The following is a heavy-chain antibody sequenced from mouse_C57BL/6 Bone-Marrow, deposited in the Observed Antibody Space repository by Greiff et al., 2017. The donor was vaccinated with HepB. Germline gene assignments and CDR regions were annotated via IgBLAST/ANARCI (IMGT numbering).Heavy chain of an antibody. D-gene: IGHD1-1*01. Sequence: EVQRVESGGGLVKPGGSLKLSCAASGFTFSSYTMSWVRQTPEKRLEWVATISGGGGNTYYPDSVKGRFTISRDNAKNTLYLQMSSLRSEDTALYNGARLLITTVGWYFDVWGTVTTVTVAS. V-gene: IGHV5-9*01. CDR2: ISGGGGNT. CDR3: ARLLITTVGWYFDV. J-gene: IGHJ1*03. CDR1: GFTFSSYT.